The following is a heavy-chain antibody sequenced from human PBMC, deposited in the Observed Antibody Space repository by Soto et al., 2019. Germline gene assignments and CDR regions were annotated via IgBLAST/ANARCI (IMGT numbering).Heavy chain of an antibody. D-gene: IGHD2-2*01. CDR1: GYTFTGYY. CDR2: INPNSGGT. J-gene: IGHJ5*02. CDR3: ARVIVVVPAAKNWFDP. V-gene: IGHV1-2*02. Sequence: ASVKVSCKASGYTFTGYYMHWVRQAPGQGLEWMGWINPNSGGTNYAQKLQGRVTMTTGTSTSTAYMELRSLRSDDTAVYYCARVIVVVPAAKNWFDPWGQGTLVTVSS.